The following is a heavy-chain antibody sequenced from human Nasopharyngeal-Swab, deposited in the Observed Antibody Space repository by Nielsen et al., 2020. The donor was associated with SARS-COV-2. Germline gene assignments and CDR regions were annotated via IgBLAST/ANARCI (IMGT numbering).Heavy chain of an antibody. J-gene: IGHJ3*02. Sequence: WIRQPPGKGLEWVANIKQDGSEQNYVDSVKGRFTISRDNAKNSLYLQMNSLRAEDTAVYYCARGQQLVSRGAFDIWGQGTMVTVSS. CDR2: IKQDGSEQ. CDR3: ARGQQLVSRGAFDI. D-gene: IGHD6-13*01. V-gene: IGHV3-7*03.